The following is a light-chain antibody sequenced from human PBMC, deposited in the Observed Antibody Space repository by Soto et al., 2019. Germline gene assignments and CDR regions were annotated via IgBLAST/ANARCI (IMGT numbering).Light chain of an antibody. Sequence: QSVLTQPPSASGTPGRRVFISCSGSSSNIGGTNYAYWYQHLPGAAPKLLMHSNNLRPSGVPERISGSKSGTSASLAISGLRSEDEAVYYCASWDDRLGAVIFGGGTKVTVL. J-gene: IGLJ2*01. CDR1: SSNIGGTNY. CDR2: SNN. V-gene: IGLV1-47*02. CDR3: ASWDDRLGAVI.